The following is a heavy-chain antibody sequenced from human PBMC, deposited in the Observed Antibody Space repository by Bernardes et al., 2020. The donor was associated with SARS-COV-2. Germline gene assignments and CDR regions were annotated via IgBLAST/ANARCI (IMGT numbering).Heavy chain of an antibody. D-gene: IGHD3-22*01. V-gene: IGHV4-59*01. CDR1: GGSTSTYY. CDR2: AYYTTRT. Sequence: SESRSPTCTVSGGSTSTYYWSWTRQPPGKGLEWIGQAYYTTRTNYNPSLKSRVTIPVDTSKNQVSLKLSSVTAADTAVYYCARDAGLYDSSGYAYGMDVWGQGTTVNVSS. J-gene: IGHJ6*02. CDR3: ARDAGLYDSSGYAYGMDV.